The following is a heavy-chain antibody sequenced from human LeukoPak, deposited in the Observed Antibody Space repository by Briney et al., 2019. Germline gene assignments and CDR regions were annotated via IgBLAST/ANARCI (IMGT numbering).Heavy chain of an antibody. CDR2: IYTSGST. J-gene: IGHJ5*02. CDR3: ARGPYIVVVPAANSWFDP. CDR1: GGSISSGSYY. Sequence: PSETLSLTCTVSGGSISSGSYYWRWIRQPAGKGLEWIGRIYTSGSTNYNPSLKSRVTISVDTSKNQFSLKLSSVTAADTAVYYCARGPYIVVVPAANSWFDPWGQGTLVTVSS. V-gene: IGHV4-61*02. D-gene: IGHD2-2*01.